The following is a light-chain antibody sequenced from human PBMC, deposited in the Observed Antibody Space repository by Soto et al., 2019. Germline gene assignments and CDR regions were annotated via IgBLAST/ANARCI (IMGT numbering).Light chain of an antibody. J-gene: IGKJ2*01. CDR2: SAS. V-gene: IGKV1-39*01. CDR3: QQSYNAPYT. CDR1: QNIGTS. Sequence: DIQMTQSPSSLSMSVGDRVTITCRASQNIGTSLNWYQMKLGRAPKLLIYSASTLQSGAPSRFSGGGSGTDFTFTINSLQPEDFATYSCQQSYNAPYTFGQGNMLEIK.